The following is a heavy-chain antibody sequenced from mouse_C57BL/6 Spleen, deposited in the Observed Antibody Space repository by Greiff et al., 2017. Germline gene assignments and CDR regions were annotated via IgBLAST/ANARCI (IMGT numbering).Heavy chain of an antibody. D-gene: IGHD1-1*01. CDR3: ARNHYYGSSDMAY. CDR1: GFTFSDYG. Sequence: EVKLMESGGGLVKPGGSLKLSCAASGFTFSDYGMHWVRQAPEKGLAWVAYISSGSSTIYYADTVKGRFTISRDNAKNTLFLQMTSLRSEDTAMYYCARNHYYGSSDMAYWGQGTLVTVSA. CDR2: ISSGSSTI. J-gene: IGHJ3*01. V-gene: IGHV5-17*01.